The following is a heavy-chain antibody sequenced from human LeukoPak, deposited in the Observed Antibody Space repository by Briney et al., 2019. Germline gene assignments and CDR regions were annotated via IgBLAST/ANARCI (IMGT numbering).Heavy chain of an antibody. D-gene: IGHD5-12*01. CDR2: IHDSGTT. J-gene: IGHJ5*02. Sequence: SVTLSLNCTVSGGSISGSYWNWIRQPPGKERVGIGCIHDSGTTNYNPSLKSRVTISLHTSKNQFSLRLTSVTAADTAVYYCAIEHDGATYSNLWGQGTLVAVSS. V-gene: IGHV4-59*01. CDR3: AIEHDGATYSNL. CDR1: GGSISGSY.